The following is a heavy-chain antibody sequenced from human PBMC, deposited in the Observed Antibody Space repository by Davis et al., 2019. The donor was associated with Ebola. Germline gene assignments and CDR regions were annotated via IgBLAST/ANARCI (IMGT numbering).Heavy chain of an antibody. J-gene: IGHJ4*02. V-gene: IGHV1-18*04. CDR3: AREMRLRLGELSAPPFDY. Sequence: AASVKVSCKASGYTFTSYYMHWVRQAPGQGLEWMGWISAYNGNTNYAQKLQGRVTMTTDTSTSTAYMELRSLRSDDTAVYYCAREMRLRLGELSAPPFDYWGQGTLVTVSS. CDR2: ISAYNGNT. D-gene: IGHD3-16*02. CDR1: GYTFTSYY.